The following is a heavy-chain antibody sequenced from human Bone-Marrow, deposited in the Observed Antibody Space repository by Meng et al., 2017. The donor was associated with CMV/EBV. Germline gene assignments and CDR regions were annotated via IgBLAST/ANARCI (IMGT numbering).Heavy chain of an antibody. CDR2: INPNSGDT. D-gene: IGHD2-2*03. Sequence: ASVKVSCKASGGTFSSYAISWVRQAPGQGLEWMGWINPNSGDTNYAQKFQGRVTMTRDTSISTAYMELSRLRSDDTAVYYCARYSGYCSSTSCYRYAFDIWGQGTMVTVSS. CDR3: ARYSGYCSSTSCYRYAFDI. J-gene: IGHJ3*02. CDR1: GGTFSSYA. V-gene: IGHV1-2*02.